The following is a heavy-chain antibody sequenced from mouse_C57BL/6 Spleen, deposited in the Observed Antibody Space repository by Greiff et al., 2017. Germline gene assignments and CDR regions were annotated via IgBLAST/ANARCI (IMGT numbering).Heavy chain of an antibody. CDR2: IYPGSGST. D-gene: IGHD1-1*01. J-gene: IGHJ4*01. CDR1: GYTFPSYW. Sequence: VKLQQPGAELVKPGASVKMSCKASGYTFPSYWITWVKQRPGQGLEWIGDIYPGSGSTNYNEKFKRKATLTVDTSSSTAYMQLSSLTSEDSAVYYWARGYYGSSYVGRYAMDYWGQGTSVTVSS. V-gene: IGHV1-55*01. CDR3: ARGYYGSSYVGRYAMDY.